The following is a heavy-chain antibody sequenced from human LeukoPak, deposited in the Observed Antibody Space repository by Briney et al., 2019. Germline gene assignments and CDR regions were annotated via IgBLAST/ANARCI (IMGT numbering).Heavy chain of an antibody. CDR2: ISGSGNII. Sequence: PGGSLRLSCAASGFTFSDEYMNWIRQAPGKGLEWVSYISGSGNIIYYADSVKGRFTISRDNSKNTLYLQMNSLRAEDTAVYYCAKGEQWLGGGTIDYWGQGTLVTVSS. D-gene: IGHD6-19*01. CDR1: GFTFSDEY. CDR3: AKGEQWLGGGTIDY. J-gene: IGHJ4*02. V-gene: IGHV3-11*01.